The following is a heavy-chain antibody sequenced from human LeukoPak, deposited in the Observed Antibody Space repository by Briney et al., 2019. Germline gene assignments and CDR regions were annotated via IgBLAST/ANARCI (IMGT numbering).Heavy chain of an antibody. CDR2: ISAYNGNT. J-gene: IGHJ4*02. CDR1: GYTFTSYG. CDR3: ARDHYDILTGYYPQYYFDY. D-gene: IGHD3-9*01. V-gene: IGHV1-18*01. Sequence: GASVNVSCKASGYTFTSYGISWVRQAPGQGLEWMGCISAYNGNTNYAQKLQGRVTMTTDTSTSTAYMELRSLRSDDTAVYYCARDHYDILTGYYPQYYFDYWGQGTLVTVSS.